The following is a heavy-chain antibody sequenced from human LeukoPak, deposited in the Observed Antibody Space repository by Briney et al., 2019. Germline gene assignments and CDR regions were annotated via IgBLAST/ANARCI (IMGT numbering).Heavy chain of an antibody. CDR2: ISYSGTT. Sequence: SQTLSLTCTVSGGSISSGGYYWSWIRQHPGKGLEWIGYISYSGTTYYNPSLKSRVIISIDTSKNQFSLKLSSVTAADTAVYYCALRPVGFYYMDVWGKGTTVTVSS. CDR3: ALRPVGFYYMDV. D-gene: IGHD4-17*01. CDR1: GGSISSGGYY. V-gene: IGHV4-31*03. J-gene: IGHJ6*03.